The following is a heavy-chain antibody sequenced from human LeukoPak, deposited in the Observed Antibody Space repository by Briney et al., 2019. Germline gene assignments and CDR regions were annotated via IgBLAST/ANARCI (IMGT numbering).Heavy chain of an antibody. CDR1: GASMSSNY. CDR2: MFISGST. Sequence: PSETLSLTCTVSGASMSSNYWSWVRQPAGRGLEWIGRMFISGSTIYNPSLKSRVNMSLDTSQNQFSLRLSSVTAEDTAVYYCASLEADCPMEVWGQGTTVTVSS. CDR3: ASLEADCPMEV. J-gene: IGHJ6*02. D-gene: IGHD2-21*01. V-gene: IGHV4-4*07.